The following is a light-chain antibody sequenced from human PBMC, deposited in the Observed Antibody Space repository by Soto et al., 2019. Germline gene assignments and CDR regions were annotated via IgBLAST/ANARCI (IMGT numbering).Light chain of an antibody. CDR1: SSDVGGYHY. CDR3: SSYAGSNNLV. Sequence: QSALTQPPSASGSPGQSVTISCTGTSSDVGGYHYVSWYQQHPGKAPKLMIHEVTKRPSGVPDRFSGSKSGNTASPTVSGLQGEDEADYYCSSYAGSNNLVFGGGTKVTVL. J-gene: IGLJ2*01. V-gene: IGLV2-8*01. CDR2: EVT.